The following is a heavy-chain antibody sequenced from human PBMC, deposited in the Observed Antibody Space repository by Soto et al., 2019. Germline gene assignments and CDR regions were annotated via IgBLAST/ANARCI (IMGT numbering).Heavy chain of an antibody. CDR3: ARVQRRCLNRDY. J-gene: IGHJ4*02. CDR1: GGSISNSSYN. V-gene: IGHV4-39*01. D-gene: IGHD2-2*01. CDR2: IYYSGTS. Sequence: SETLSLTCTVSGGSISNSSYNWGWVRQPPGKGLEWIGHIYYSGTSYSNPSLKGRVSLSVDTSKNQFSLKLNSVTAADPAVYFCARVQRRCLNRDYWGQGTLVT.